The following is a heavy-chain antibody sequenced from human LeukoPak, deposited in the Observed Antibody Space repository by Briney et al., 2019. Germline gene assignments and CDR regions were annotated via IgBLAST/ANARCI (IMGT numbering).Heavy chain of an antibody. CDR1: GGSVSSGSYY. V-gene: IGHV4-61*01. CDR3: ARHRSGFAGVSFDI. J-gene: IGHJ3*02. Sequence: PSETLSLTCTVSGGSVSSGSYYWSWIRQPPGKGLEWIGYIYYSGSTNYNPSLKSRVTISVDTSKNQFSLNLSSVTAADTAVYYCARHRSGFAGVSFDIWGQGTMVTVSS. CDR2: IYYSGST. D-gene: IGHD6-19*01.